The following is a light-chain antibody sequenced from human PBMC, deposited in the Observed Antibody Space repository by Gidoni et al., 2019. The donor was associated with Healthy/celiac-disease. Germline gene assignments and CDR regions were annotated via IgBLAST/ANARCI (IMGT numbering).Light chain of an antibody. V-gene: IGKV1-5*03. J-gene: IGKJ2*01. CDR2: KAS. CDR3: QQYNSESYT. CDR1: QSISSW. Sequence: DIQMTSSPSTLSASVGDRVTITCRASQSISSWLSWYQQKPGKAPKLLIYKASSLESGVPSMLSGSGSGTELTLTISSLKPDDVATYYCQQYNSESYTFGQGTKLEIK.